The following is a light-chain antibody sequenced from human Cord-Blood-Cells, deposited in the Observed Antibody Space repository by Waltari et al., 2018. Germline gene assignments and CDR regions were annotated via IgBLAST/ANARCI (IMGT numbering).Light chain of an antibody. Sequence: QSALTQPASVSGSPGQSITISCTGTSSDVGGYNYVSWYQQHPGQAPKLMIYDVSKRPSGVSNRFSGSKSGNTASLTISRLQAEDEADYYCSSYTSSSTMVCGGGTKLTVL. CDR1: SSDVGGYNY. CDR3: SSYTSSSTMV. CDR2: DVS. V-gene: IGLV2-14*01. J-gene: IGLJ3*02.